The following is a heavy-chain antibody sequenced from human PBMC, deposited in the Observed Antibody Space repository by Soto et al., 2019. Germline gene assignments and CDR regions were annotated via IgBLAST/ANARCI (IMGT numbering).Heavy chain of an antibody. CDR2: INAGTGNT. Sequence: QVQLVQSGAEVKKPGASVKVSCKASGYTFTSYAMHWVRQAPGQRLEWMGWINAGTGNTKYSQKFQGRVTITRDTSASTDYMELSSLRSEDTAGYYCARSVDTAMVFVFDYWGQGTLVTVSS. CDR3: ARSVDTAMVFVFDY. V-gene: IGHV1-3*01. J-gene: IGHJ4*02. CDR1: GYTFTSYA. D-gene: IGHD5-18*01.